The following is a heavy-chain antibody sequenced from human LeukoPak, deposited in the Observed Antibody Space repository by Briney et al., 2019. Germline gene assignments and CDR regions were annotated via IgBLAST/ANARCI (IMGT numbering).Heavy chain of an antibody. CDR1: GYTFTSYY. J-gene: IGHJ4*02. CDR2: INPSGGST. Sequence: ASVKVSCKASGYTFTSYYMHWVRPAPGQGLEWMGIINPSGGSTSYAQKFQGRVTMTRDTSTSTVYMELSSLRSEDTAVYYCAKDGGSGYYYFDYWGQGTLVTVSS. D-gene: IGHD3-22*01. CDR3: AKDGGSGYYYFDY. V-gene: IGHV1-46*01.